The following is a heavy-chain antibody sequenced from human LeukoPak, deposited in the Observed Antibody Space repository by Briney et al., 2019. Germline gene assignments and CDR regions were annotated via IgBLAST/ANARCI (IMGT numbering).Heavy chain of an antibody. J-gene: IGHJ4*02. D-gene: IGHD1-26*01. V-gene: IGHV4-59*08. CDR2: IYYSGST. CDR3: ASSYSGSYIDY. Sequence: SETLSLTCTVSGGSISSYYWSWIRQPPEKGLEWIGYIYYSGSTNYNPSLKSRVTISVDTSKNQFSLKLSSVTAADTAVYYCASSYSGSYIDYWGQGTLVTVSS. CDR1: GGSISSYY.